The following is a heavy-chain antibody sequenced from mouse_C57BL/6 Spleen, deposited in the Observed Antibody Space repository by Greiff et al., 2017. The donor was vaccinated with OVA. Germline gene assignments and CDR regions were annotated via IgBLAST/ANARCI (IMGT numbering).Heavy chain of an antibody. CDR1: GFTFSDYG. V-gene: IGHV5-17*01. CDR2: ISSGSSTI. CDR3: ARRGYYGNLYYAMDY. Sequence: EVQLQESGGGLVKPGGSLKLSCAASGFTFSDYGMHWVRQAPEKGLEWVAYISSGSSTIYYADTVKGRFTISRDNAKNTLFLQMTSLRSEDTAMYYCARRGYYGNLYYAMDYWGQGTSVTVSS. D-gene: IGHD2-1*01. J-gene: IGHJ4*01.